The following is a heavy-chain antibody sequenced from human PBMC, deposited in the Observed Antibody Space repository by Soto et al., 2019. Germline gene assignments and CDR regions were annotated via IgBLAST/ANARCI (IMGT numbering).Heavy chain of an antibody. CDR2: ISSRSSTI. CDR1: GVTLSRFC. Sequence: GGSPRPPCAASGVTLSRFCINWGRQGPGEGLEWVSYISSRSSTIYYADSVKGRFTISRDNAKNSLYLQMNSLRAEDTAVYYCAREIYDSSGYYAPFDHWGQGTLVTVSS. CDR3: AREIYDSSGYYAPFDH. D-gene: IGHD3-22*01. V-gene: IGHV3-48*01. J-gene: IGHJ4*02.